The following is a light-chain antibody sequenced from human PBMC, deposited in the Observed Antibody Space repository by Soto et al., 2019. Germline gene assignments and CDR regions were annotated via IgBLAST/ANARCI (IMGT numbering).Light chain of an antibody. J-gene: IGLJ1*01. CDR2: DIS. CDR1: SNDVGAYKY. Sequence: QSALTQPASVSGSPGQSITISCTGTSNDVGAYKYVSWYQQHPGKAPKLLIYDISTRPSGISNRFSGSKSGNTASLTISGLQAEDEAEYYCSSYTSSSTFVFGTGTKVTVL. V-gene: IGLV2-14*03. CDR3: SSYTSSSTFV.